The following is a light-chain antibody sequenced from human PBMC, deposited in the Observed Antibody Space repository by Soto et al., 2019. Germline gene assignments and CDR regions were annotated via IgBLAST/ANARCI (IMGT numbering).Light chain of an antibody. J-gene: IGKJ5*01. CDR2: RAS. Sequence: DIHMTQSPSSLSASVGDRVTITCRASQSISTWLAWFQQKPGKAPKLLIYRASSLEGGAPSRFSGSGSGTEFTLTISSLQPDDFATYYCQQANSFPFTFGQGTRLEIK. V-gene: IGKV1-5*03. CDR3: QQANSFPFT. CDR1: QSISTW.